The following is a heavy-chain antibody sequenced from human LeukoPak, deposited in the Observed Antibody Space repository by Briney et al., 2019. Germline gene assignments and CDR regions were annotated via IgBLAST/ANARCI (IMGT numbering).Heavy chain of an antibody. CDR1: GFTVSSNY. CDR3: EKDPSSSWSY. J-gene: IGHJ4*02. D-gene: IGHD6-13*01. Sequence: PGGSLRLSCAASGFTVSSNYMSWVRQAPGKGLEWVSVIYSGGSTYYADSVKGRFTISRGNSKNTQYLQMNRLRAEDTAVYYCEKDPSSSWSYWDQGTLVTV. V-gene: IGHV3-66*01. CDR2: IYSGGST.